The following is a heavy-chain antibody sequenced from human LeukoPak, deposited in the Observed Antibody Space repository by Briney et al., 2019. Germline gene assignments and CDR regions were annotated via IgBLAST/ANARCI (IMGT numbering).Heavy chain of an antibody. CDR3: ASDTRTVTSVLFDY. CDR1: GYSISSGYY. J-gene: IGHJ4*02. Sequence: PSETLSLTCAVSGYSISSGYYWGWIRQAPGKGLEWIGSIYHSGSTYYNPSLKSRVTISVDTSKNQFSLKLSSVTAADTAVYYCASDTRTVTSVLFDYWGQGTLVTVSS. CDR2: IYHSGST. D-gene: IGHD4-17*01. V-gene: IGHV4-38-2*01.